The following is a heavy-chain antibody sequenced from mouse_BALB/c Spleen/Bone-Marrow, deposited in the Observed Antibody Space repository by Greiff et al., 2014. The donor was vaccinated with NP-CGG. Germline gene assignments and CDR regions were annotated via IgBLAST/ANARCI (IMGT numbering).Heavy chain of an antibody. J-gene: IGHJ3*01. Sequence: DVMLVESGGNLVKSGGSLKLSCAASGFTFSSYGMSWVRQTPEKRLEWVATISGGGSYTFYPDSVKGRFTISGDNAKNNLYLQLSSLRSEDTALYYCARHAYYDQTEVSFVYWGQGTLVTVSA. CDR3: ARHAYYDQTEVSFVY. CDR1: GFTFSSYG. V-gene: IGHV5-9-2*01. CDR2: ISGGGSYT. D-gene: IGHD2-4*01.